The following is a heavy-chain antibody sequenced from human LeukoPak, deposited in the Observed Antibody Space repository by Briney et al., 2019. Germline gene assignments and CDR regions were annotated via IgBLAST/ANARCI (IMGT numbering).Heavy chain of an antibody. CDR3: AKDRGSSRPYFFDY. CDR2: ISGSGDTT. CDR1: GFTFSSYA. V-gene: IGHV3-23*01. J-gene: IGHJ4*02. Sequence: GGSLRLSCAASGFTFSSYAMTWVRQAPGKGLEWVSGISGSGDTTYYADSVKGRFTISRDNSKNMLYLQMNSLGTEDTAVYYCAKDRGSSRPYFFDYWGQGTLVTVFS. D-gene: IGHD6-13*01.